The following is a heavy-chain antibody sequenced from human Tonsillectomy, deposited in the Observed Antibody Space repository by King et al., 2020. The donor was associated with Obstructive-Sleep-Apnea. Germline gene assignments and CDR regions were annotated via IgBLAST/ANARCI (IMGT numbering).Heavy chain of an antibody. CDR2: TYWNEDK. Sequence: ITLKESGPTLVKPTQTLTLTCTFSGFSLRTSGGGVGWIRQPPGKALEWLALTYWNEDKRYRPSLESRLTITKDNSKNQVVLTMTNMDSVDTATYYCAHARGIAVAGTIGWYFDLWGRGALVTVSS. CDR1: GFSLRTSGGG. V-gene: IGHV2-5*01. CDR3: AHARGIAVAGTIGWYFDL. J-gene: IGHJ2*01. D-gene: IGHD6-13*01.